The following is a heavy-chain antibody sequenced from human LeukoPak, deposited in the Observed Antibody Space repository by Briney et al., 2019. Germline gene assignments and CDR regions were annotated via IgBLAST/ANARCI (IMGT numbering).Heavy chain of an antibody. CDR3: ANMQWFGELSYYFDY. Sequence: GGSLRLSCAASGFAFSTYEMNWVRQAPGKGLEWVSYISSSGSTIYYADSVKGRFTISRDNAKNSLYLQMNSLRAEDTAVYYCANMQWFGELSYYFDYWGQGTLVTVSS. D-gene: IGHD3-10*01. CDR2: ISSSGSTI. J-gene: IGHJ4*02. CDR1: GFAFSTYE. V-gene: IGHV3-48*03.